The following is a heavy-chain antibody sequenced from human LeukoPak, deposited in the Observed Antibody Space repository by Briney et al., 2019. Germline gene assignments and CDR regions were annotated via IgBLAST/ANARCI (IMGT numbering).Heavy chain of an antibody. V-gene: IGHV3-64D*06. J-gene: IGHJ4*02. Sequence: GGSLRLSCSASGFTFRSFAMHWVRQAPGKGLEYVAAISSNGGNTYYTDSVRGRFTISRDNSKNTLYLQMSSLRAEDTAVYYCVKDLRSYYGSGSYFDYWGQGTLVTVSS. D-gene: IGHD3-10*01. CDR3: VKDLRSYYGSGSYFDY. CDR2: ISSNGGNT. CDR1: GFTFRSFA.